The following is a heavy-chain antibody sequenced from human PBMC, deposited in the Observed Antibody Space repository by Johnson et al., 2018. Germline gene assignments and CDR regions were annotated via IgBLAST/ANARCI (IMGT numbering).Heavy chain of an antibody. Sequence: VQLVESGGGGVQPGRSLRLSCAASGFIFSSYAMHWVRQAPGKGLEWVAILAYDGSFKYYADSVKGRFSISRDNSKNTLYLQMNSLGVEDTAVYYGAKDGGAATAPEHDDAFDIWGQGTLVTVSS. V-gene: IGHV3-30*18. D-gene: IGHD3-16*01. CDR2: LAYDGSFK. J-gene: IGHJ3*02. CDR3: AKDGGAATAPEHDDAFDI. CDR1: GFIFSSYA.